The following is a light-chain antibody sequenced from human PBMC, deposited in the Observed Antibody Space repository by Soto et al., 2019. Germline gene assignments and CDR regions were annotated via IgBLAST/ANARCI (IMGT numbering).Light chain of an antibody. CDR3: QSYDSSLSGVV. J-gene: IGLJ2*01. V-gene: IGLV1-40*01. CDR1: SSNIGAGYD. CDR2: GNS. Sequence: QAVVTQPPSVSGAPGQRVTISCTGSSSNIGAGYDVHWYQQLPGTAPKLLIYGNSNRPSGVPDRFSGSKSGTSASLAITGVQAEDEGDYYCQSYDSSLSGVVFGGGTKLTVL.